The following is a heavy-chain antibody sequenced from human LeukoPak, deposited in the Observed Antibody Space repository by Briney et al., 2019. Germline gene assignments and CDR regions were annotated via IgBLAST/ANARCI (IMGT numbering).Heavy chain of an antibody. D-gene: IGHD3-22*01. J-gene: IGHJ4*02. CDR2: ISSSGTAI. CDR1: GFSFSSYN. Sequence: PGGSLRLSCAASGFSFSSYNMNWFRQAPGEGLEWVAYISSSGTAIYYADSVKGRFTISRDNAKNSLYLQMNSLRAEDTAVYYCARDSSSGYYFDYWGQGTLVTVSS. V-gene: IGHV3-48*04. CDR3: ARDSSSGYYFDY.